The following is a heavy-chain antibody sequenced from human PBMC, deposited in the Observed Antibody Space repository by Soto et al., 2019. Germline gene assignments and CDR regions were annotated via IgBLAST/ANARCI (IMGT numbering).Heavy chain of an antibody. CDR3: ARGNGGNLGGNWFDP. CDR2: ISYSGST. CDR1: AASISSGGYY. J-gene: IGHJ5*02. Sequence: PLSLTCTVSAASISSGGYYWSWFRQHPGNGLEWLGYISYSGSTYYNPSPKSQVTISVDTPKNQFSLKLSPVTTADTAFYYGARGNGGNLGGNWFDPWGKGTLVTVSS. V-gene: IGHV4-31*01. D-gene: IGHD2-15*01.